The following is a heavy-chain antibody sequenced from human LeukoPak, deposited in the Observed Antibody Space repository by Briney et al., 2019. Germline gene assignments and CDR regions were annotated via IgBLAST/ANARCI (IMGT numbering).Heavy chain of an antibody. D-gene: IGHD3-9*01. Sequence: GASMMISCEGSGYSFTSYWISCVRPMPGKGVEWLGRIGPSDSYTNYSPSFQGHVTISADKSISTAYLQWSSLKASDTAMYYCALGRSQLRYCDWLVWSYWGQGILVTASS. CDR1: GYSFTSYW. CDR3: ALGRSQLRYCDWLVWSY. J-gene: IGHJ4*02. V-gene: IGHV5-10-1*01. CDR2: IGPSDSYT.